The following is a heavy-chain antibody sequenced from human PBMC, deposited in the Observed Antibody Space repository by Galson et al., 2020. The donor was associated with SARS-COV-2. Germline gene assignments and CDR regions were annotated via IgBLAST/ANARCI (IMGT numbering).Heavy chain of an antibody. V-gene: IGHV3-30-3*01. CDR3: ADWLTPYYGMDV. J-gene: IGHJ6*02. D-gene: IGHD3-9*01. CDR1: GFTFSSYA. Sequence: SCAASGFTFSSYAMHWVRQAPGKGLEWVAVISYDGSNKYYADSVKGRFTISRDNSKNTLYLQMNSLRAEDTAVYYCADWLTPYYGMDVWGQGTTVTVSS. CDR2: ISYDGSNK.